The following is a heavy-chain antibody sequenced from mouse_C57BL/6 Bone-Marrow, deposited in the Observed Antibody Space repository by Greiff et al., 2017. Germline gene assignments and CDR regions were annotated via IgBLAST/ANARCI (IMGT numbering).Heavy chain of an antibody. CDR1: GYTFTSYW. J-gene: IGHJ3*01. Sequence: QVQLQQPGAELVKPGASVKLSCKASGYTFTSYWMHWVKQRPGQGLEWIGMIHPNGGSTNYNEKFKSKATLTVDKSSSTAYMQLSSLTSEDSAVYYGARTINPFAYWGQGTLVTVSA. CDR3: ARTINPFAY. V-gene: IGHV1-64*01. CDR2: IHPNGGST. D-gene: IGHD1-2*01.